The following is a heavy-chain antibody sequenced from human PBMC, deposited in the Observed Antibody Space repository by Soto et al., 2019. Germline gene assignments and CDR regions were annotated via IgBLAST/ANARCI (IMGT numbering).Heavy chain of an antibody. J-gene: IGHJ4*02. CDR2: ISYDGSNK. CDR3: AKPVSGWNDY. D-gene: IGHD6-19*01. V-gene: IGHV3-30*18. Sequence: QVQLVESGGGVVQPGRSLRLSCAASGFTFSSYGMHWVRQAPGKGLEWVAVISYDGSNKYYADSVKGRFTISRDNSKNTLYLQMNSLRAEDTAVYYCAKPVSGWNDYWGQGTLVTVSS. CDR1: GFTFSSYG.